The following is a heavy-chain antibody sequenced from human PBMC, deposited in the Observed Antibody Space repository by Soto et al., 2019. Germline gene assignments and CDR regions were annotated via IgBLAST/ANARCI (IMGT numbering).Heavy chain of an antibody. CDR1: GFTFSRYA. CDR2: ISYDGSNK. CDR3: ARDYEPKVYYDFWRGYYPTGDY. Sequence: PGGSLRLSCAASGFTFSRYAMHWVRQAPGKGLEWVAVISYDGSNKYYADSVKGRFTISRDNSKNTLYLQMNSLRAEDTAVYYCARDYEPKVYYDFWRGYYPTGDYWGQGTLVTVSS. J-gene: IGHJ4*02. D-gene: IGHD3-3*01. V-gene: IGHV3-30-3*01.